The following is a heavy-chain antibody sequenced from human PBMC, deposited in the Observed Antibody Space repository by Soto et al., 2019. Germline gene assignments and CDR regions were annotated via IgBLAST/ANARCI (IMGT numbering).Heavy chain of an antibody. Sequence: SETLSLTCAVYGGSFNSYYWGWIRQTPGKGLEWIGEINHRGSTNYNSSLKSRVTISVDTPKTQFSLKMRSVTAADTAVYYCERSWSSGYYFDFWGQGTLVTVS. D-gene: IGHD3-22*01. V-gene: IGHV4-34*01. CDR2: INHRGST. CDR1: GGSFNSYY. CDR3: ERSWSSGYYFDF. J-gene: IGHJ4*02.